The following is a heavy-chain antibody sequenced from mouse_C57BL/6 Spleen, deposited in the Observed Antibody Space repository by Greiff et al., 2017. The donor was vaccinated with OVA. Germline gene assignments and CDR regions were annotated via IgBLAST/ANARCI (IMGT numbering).Heavy chain of an antibody. J-gene: IGHJ1*03. CDR3: ALTTVVAARYFDV. D-gene: IGHD1-1*01. CDR1: GYTFTDYY. Sequence: VQLQQSGPELVKPGASVKISCKASGYTFTDYYMNWVKQSHGKSLEWIGDINPNNGGTSYNQKFKGKATLTVDKSSSTAYMELLSLTSEDSAVYYCALTTVVAARYFDVWGTGTTVTVSS. CDR2: INPNNGGT. V-gene: IGHV1-26*01.